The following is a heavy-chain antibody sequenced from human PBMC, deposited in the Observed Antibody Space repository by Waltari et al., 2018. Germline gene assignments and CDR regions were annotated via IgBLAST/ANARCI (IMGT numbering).Heavy chain of an antibody. D-gene: IGHD6-13*01. CDR3: ARLSRQQLDY. CDR1: GFTFSSYE. Sequence: EVQLVESGGGLVQPGGSLRLSCAASGFTFSSYEMNWVRQAPGKGLAWVSYIMSSGSTIYYADSVKGRFTIYRDNAKNSLYLQMNSLRAEDTAVYYCARLSRQQLDYWGQGTLVTVSS. CDR2: IMSSGSTI. J-gene: IGHJ4*02. V-gene: IGHV3-48*03.